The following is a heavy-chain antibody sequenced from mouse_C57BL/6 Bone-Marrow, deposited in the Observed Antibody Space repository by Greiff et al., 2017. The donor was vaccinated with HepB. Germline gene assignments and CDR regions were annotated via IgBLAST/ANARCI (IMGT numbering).Heavy chain of an antibody. J-gene: IGHJ4*01. CDR3: VRHESSYDYEDYYAMDY. Sequence: VQLKESGGGLVKPGGSLKLSCAASGFTFSDYGMHWVRQAPDKGLEWVAYISSGSSTIYYADTVKGRFTISRDNAKNTLFLQMTSLRSEDTAMYYCVRHESSYDYEDYYAMDYWGQGTSVTVSS. V-gene: IGHV5-17*01. CDR2: ISSGSSTI. CDR1: GFTFSDYG. D-gene: IGHD2-4*01.